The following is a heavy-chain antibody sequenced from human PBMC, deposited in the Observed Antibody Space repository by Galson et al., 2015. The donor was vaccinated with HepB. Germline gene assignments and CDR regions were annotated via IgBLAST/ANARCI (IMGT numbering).Heavy chain of an antibody. V-gene: IGHV3-30*04. Sequence: SLRLSCAASGFTFSSYAMHWVRQAPGKGLEWVAVILYDGSNKYYADSVKGRFTISRDNSKNTLYLQMNSLRAEDTAVYYCARELEAGTSWLRVFYYYYDMDDWGQGTTVTVSS. CDR2: ILYDGSNK. CDR1: GFTFSSYA. J-gene: IGHJ6*02. CDR3: ARELEAGTSWLRVFYYYYDMDD. D-gene: IGHD6-13*01.